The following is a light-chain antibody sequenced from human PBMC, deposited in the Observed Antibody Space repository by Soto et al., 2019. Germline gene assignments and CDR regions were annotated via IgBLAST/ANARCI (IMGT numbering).Light chain of an antibody. J-gene: IGKJ2*01. CDR2: GAS. CDR1: QSVSSN. V-gene: IGKV3-15*01. Sequence: EIVMTQSPATLAVSPGERAALSCRASQSVSSNFAWYQQKPGQAPRLLIYGASSRATGTPARFSGSGSGTEVTLTISSLQSEDLAVYYCQQYNNWPYTFGLGTKLEMK. CDR3: QQYNNWPYT.